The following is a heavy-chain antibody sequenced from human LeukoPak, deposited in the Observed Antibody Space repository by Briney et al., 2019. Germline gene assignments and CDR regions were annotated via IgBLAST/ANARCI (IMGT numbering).Heavy chain of an antibody. CDR3: AREERAAAGPPCVDY. CDR1: GFTFSSYA. D-gene: IGHD6-13*01. V-gene: IGHV3-30-3*01. CDR2: ISYDGSNK. Sequence: GGSLRLSCAASGFTFSSYAMHWVRQAPGKGLEWVAVISYDGSNKYYADSVKGRFTISRDNSKNTLYLQMNSLRAEDTAVYYCAREERAAAGPPCVDYWGQGTLVTVSS. J-gene: IGHJ4*02.